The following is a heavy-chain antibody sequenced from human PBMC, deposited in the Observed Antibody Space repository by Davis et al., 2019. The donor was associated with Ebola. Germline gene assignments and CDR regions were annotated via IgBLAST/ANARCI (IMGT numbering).Heavy chain of an antibody. CDR3: AKEFIAAAGPGWFDP. J-gene: IGHJ5*02. CDR1: GFTFSSYG. D-gene: IGHD6-13*01. Sequence: GESLKISCAASGFTFSSYGMHWVRQAPGKGLEWVAFIRYDGSNKYYADSVKGRFTISRDNSKNTLYLQMNSLRAEDTAVYYCAKEFIAAAGPGWFDPWGQGTLVTVSS. CDR2: IRYDGSNK. V-gene: IGHV3-30*02.